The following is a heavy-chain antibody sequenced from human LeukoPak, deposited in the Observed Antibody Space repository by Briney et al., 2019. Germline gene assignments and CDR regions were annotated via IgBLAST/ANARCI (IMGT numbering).Heavy chain of an antibody. Sequence: SETLSLTCTVSGGSISSYYWSWIRQPPGKGLEWIGYIYYSGSTNYNPSLKSRVTISVDTSKNQFSLKLSSVTAADTAVYYCARREGIVGAPWAFDIWGQGTMVTVSS. V-gene: IGHV4-59*08. CDR3: ARREGIVGAPWAFDI. J-gene: IGHJ3*02. CDR2: IYYSGST. D-gene: IGHD1-26*01. CDR1: GGSISSYY.